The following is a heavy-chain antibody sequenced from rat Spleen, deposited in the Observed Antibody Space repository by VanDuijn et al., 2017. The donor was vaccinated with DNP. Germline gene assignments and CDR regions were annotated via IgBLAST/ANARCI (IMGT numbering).Heavy chain of an antibody. CDR3: ARVQLDYYALDA. CDR2: ISYDGSST. CDR1: GFTFSNYD. J-gene: IGHJ4*01. Sequence: EVQLVESGGGLVQPGRSMKLSCAASGFTFSNYDMAWVRQAPKKGLEWVATISYDGSSTYYRDSVKGRFTISRDNAKSTLYLQMDSLRSEETATYYCARVQLDYYALDAWGQGTSVTVSS. V-gene: IGHV5-7*01. D-gene: IGHD4-2*01.